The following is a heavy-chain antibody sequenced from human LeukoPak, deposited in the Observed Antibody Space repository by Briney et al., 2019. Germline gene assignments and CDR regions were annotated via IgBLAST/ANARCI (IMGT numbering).Heavy chain of an antibody. V-gene: IGHV3-74*01. Sequence: GGSLRHSCAASGFTFSSYWMHWVRQAPGKGLVWVSRIRGDGIVTNYADSVEGRFTVSRDNAKNTVHLQMNSLRDDDTAVYYCARASPADFNLWGRGTLVTVSS. CDR2: IRGDGIVT. CDR3: ARASPADFNL. CDR1: GFTFSSYW. J-gene: IGHJ2*01.